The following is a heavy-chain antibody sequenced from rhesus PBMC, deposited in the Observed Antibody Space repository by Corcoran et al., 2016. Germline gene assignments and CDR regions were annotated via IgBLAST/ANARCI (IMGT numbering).Heavy chain of an antibody. V-gene: IGHV4S10*01. CDR3: AREHSGYDY. D-gene: IGHD5-24*01. CDR2: IYGSSTST. Sequence: QVQLQESGPGVVKPSETLSLTCAVSGGSISDSYRWSWIRQPPGKGLEWIGYIYGSSTSTNYNPSLKSRVTISKDTSKNQFSWKLSSVTAADTAVYYCAREHSGYDYWGQGVLVTVSS. CDR1: GGSISDSYR. J-gene: IGHJ4*01.